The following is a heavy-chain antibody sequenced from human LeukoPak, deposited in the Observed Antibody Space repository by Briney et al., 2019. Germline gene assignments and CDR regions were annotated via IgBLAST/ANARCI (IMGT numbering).Heavy chain of an antibody. CDR3: TRGVIPRGYSYGVGVWFDP. V-gene: IGHV4-4*07. Sequence: SETLSLTCTVSGGSISSYYWSWIRQPAGKGLEWIGRIYTSGSTNYNPSLKSRVTMSVDTSKNQFSLKLSSVTAADTAVYYCTRGVIPRGYSYGVGVWFDPWGQGTLVTVSS. CDR1: GGSISSYY. D-gene: IGHD5-18*01. CDR2: IYTSGST. J-gene: IGHJ5*02.